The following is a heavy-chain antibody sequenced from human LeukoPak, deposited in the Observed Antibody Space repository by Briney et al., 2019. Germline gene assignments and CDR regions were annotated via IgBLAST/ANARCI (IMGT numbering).Heavy chain of an antibody. CDR1: GYTFNSYD. D-gene: IGHD3-3*01. CDR2: ISTYNGNT. Sequence: ASVKVSCKASGYTFNSYDISWVRQAPGQGLEWMAWISTYNGNTNYAQKVQGRATMTTDTSTSTAYMELRGLRSDDTAVYYCARVLRYDFWSAYYFDYWGQGTLVTVSS. V-gene: IGHV1-18*01. J-gene: IGHJ4*02. CDR3: ARVLRYDFWSAYYFDY.